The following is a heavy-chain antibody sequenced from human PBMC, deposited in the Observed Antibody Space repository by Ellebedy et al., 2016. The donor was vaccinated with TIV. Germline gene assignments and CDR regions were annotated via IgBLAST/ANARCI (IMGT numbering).Heavy chain of an antibody. CDR3: ARLYYYDSSVNAFDI. V-gene: IGHV4-34*01. CDR1: GGSFSGYY. J-gene: IGHJ3*02. CDR2: INDSGSI. D-gene: IGHD3-22*01. Sequence: SETLSLXCAVYGGSFSGYYWSWIRQPPGKGLEWIGEINDSGSINYNPALESRVTISVDTSKNQFSLKLNSVTAADTAVYYCARLYYYDSSVNAFDIWGQGTMVTVSS.